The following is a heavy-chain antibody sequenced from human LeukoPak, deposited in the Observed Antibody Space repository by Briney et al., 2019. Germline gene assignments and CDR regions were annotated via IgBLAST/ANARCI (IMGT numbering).Heavy chain of an antibody. CDR2: MNPNSGNT. Sequence: ASVTVSCKASGYTFTSYDINWVRQATGQGLEWMGWMNPNSGNTGYAQKFQGRVTITRNTSISTAYMELSSLRSEDTAVYYCAAATYYYDSSGYTNWFDPWGQGTLVTVSS. CDR3: AAATYYYDSSGYTNWFDP. CDR1: GYTFTSYD. V-gene: IGHV1-8*03. J-gene: IGHJ5*02. D-gene: IGHD3-22*01.